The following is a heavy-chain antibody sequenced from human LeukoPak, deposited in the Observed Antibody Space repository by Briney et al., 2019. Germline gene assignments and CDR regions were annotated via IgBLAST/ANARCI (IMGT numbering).Heavy chain of an antibody. CDR2: IYYSGST. V-gene: IGHV4-39*01. D-gene: IGHD3-3*01. CDR1: GGSISSSSYY. Sequence: SETLSLTCTVSGGSISSSSYYWGWIRQPPGKGLEWIGSIYYSGSTYYNPSLKSRVTISVDTSKNQFSLKLSSVTAADTAVYYCARPNPDVRFLEWLRPWELAGPVDYWGQGTLVTVSS. J-gene: IGHJ4*02. CDR3: ARPNPDVRFLEWLRPWELAGPVDY.